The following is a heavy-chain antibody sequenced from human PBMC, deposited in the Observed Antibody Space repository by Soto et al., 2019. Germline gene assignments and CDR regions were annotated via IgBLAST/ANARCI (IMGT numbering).Heavy chain of an antibody. D-gene: IGHD2-2*01. CDR2: IDPSDSYT. V-gene: IGHV5-10-1*01. CDR3: ARCIVPAAIHGYYYSGMDV. CDR1: VDRFTRSL. Sequence: SLKLSCKGSVDRFTRSLISWVRQEPRKSLEWMGRIDPSDSYTNYSPSFQGHVTISADKSISTAYLQWSSLKASDTAMYYCARCIVPAAIHGYYYSGMDVWGQGTTVTVSS. J-gene: IGHJ6*02.